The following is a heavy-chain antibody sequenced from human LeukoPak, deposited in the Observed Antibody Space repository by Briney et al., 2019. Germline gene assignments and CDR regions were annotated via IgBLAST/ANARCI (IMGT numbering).Heavy chain of an antibody. J-gene: IGHJ4*02. CDR1: GFTFSDHY. CDR3: AKDQVSIVVVPAAIEDY. Sequence: GGSLRLSCAASGFTFSDHYMDWVRQAPGKGLEWVGRTRNKANSYTTEYAASVKGRFTISRDDSKNSLYLQMSSLKTEDTAVYYCAKDQVSIVVVPAAIEDYWGQGTLVTVSS. V-gene: IGHV3-72*01. D-gene: IGHD2-2*01. CDR2: TRNKANSYTT.